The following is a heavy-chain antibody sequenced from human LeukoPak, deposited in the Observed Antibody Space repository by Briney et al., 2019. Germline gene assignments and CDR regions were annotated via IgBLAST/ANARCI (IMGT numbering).Heavy chain of an antibody. CDR1: GFTFSSYW. Sequence: GGSLRLSCAASGFTFSSYWMHWVRQAPGKGLVWVSRINSDGSSTSYADSVKGRFTISRDNAKNTLYLQMNSLRAEDTAVYYCARGHRYCSGGSCYCFYWGQGTLVTVSS. J-gene: IGHJ4*02. CDR3: ARGHRYCSGGSCYCFY. D-gene: IGHD2-15*01. V-gene: IGHV3-74*01. CDR2: INSDGSST.